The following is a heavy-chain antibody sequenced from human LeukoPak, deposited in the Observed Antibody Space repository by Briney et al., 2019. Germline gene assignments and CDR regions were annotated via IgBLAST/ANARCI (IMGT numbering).Heavy chain of an antibody. J-gene: IGHJ4*02. CDR1: GDSISSYY. D-gene: IGHD3-9*01. V-gene: IGHV4-59*01. CDR3: ARDLLRYFDWLTMAGY. CDR2: IYYSGST. Sequence: SETLSLTCTVTGDSISSYYWSWIRQPPGKGLEWIGYIYYSGSTNYNPSLKSRVTISVDTSKNQFSLKLSSVTAADTAVYYCARDLLRYFDWLTMAGYWGQGTLVSVSS.